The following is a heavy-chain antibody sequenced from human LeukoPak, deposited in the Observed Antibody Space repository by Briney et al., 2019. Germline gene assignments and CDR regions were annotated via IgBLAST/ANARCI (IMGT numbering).Heavy chain of an antibody. CDR2: IIPILGIA. V-gene: IGHV1-69*04. D-gene: IGHD2-2*01. CDR3: ASEYCSSTSCLAYAFDI. Sequence: SVNVSCKASGGTFSIYAISWVRQAPGQGLEGMGRIIPILGIANYAQKFQGRVTITADESTSTAYMELSSLRSEDTAVYYCASEYCSSTSCLAYAFDIWGQGTMVTVSS. CDR1: GGTFSIYA. J-gene: IGHJ3*02.